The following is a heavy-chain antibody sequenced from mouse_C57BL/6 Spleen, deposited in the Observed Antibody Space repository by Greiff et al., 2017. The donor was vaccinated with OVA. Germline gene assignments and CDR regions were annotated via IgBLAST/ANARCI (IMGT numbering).Heavy chain of an antibody. Sequence: EVQRVESGEGLVKPGGSLKLSCAASGFTFSSYAMSWVRQTPEQRLEWVAYISSGGDYIYYADTVKGRFTISRDNARNTLYLQMSSLKSEDTAMYYGTRSQTAQAFCDYWGQGTTLTVSS. J-gene: IGHJ2*01. CDR2: ISSGGDYI. D-gene: IGHD3-2*02. V-gene: IGHV5-9-1*02. CDR3: TRSQTAQAFCDY. CDR1: GFTFSSYA.